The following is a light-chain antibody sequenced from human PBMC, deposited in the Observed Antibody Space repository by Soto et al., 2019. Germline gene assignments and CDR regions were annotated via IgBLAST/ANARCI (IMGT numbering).Light chain of an antibody. V-gene: IGKV3-11*01. CDR2: DAS. CDR1: QSVYSY. J-gene: IGKJ2*01. CDR3: QQRTNWPHT. Sequence: EIVLTQSPDTLSLSPGERATLSCRASQSVYSYLAWYQQQRGQAPRLLIYDASNRAIGVPARFSGSGSGTDFTLTISRLEHEDFAVYYCQQRTNWPHTCGQATKLEIK.